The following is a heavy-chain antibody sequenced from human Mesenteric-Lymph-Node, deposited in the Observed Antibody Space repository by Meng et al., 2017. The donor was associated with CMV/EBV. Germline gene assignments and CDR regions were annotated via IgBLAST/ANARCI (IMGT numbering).Heavy chain of an antibody. V-gene: IGHV4-4*02. CDR1: GGSISSSNG. CDR2: IYHSGST. J-gene: IGHJ4*02. Sequence: TGAVSGGSISSSNGWRWVRQPPGKGLEWIGEIYHSGSTNYNPSLKSRVTISVDKSKNQFSLKLSSVTAADTAVYYCARVGWELLAFDYWGQGTLVTVSS. D-gene: IGHD1-26*01. CDR3: ARVGWELLAFDY.